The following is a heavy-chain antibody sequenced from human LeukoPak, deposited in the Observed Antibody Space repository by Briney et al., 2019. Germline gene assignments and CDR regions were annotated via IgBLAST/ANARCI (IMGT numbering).Heavy chain of an antibody. D-gene: IGHD2-2*02. CDR1: GYTFTGYY. CDR3: ARSGDIVVVPAATPVDY. Sequence: ASVKVSCKASGYTFTGYYMHWVRQAPGQGLEWMGWINPNSGGTNYAQKFQGRVTMTRDTSISTAYMELSRLRSDDTAVYYCARSGDIVVVPAATPVDYWGQGTLVTVSS. CDR2: INPNSGGT. V-gene: IGHV1-2*02. J-gene: IGHJ4*02.